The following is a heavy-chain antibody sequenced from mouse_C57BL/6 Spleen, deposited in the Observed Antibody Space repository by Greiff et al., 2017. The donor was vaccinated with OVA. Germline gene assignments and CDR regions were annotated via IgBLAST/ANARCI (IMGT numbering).Heavy chain of an antibody. V-gene: IGHV5-6*01. D-gene: IGHD2-1*01. J-gene: IGHJ1*03. Sequence: VQLKESGGDLVKPGGSLKLSCAASGFTFSSYGMSWVRQTPDKRLEWVATISSGGSYTYYPDSVKGRFTISRDNAKNTLYLQMSSLKSEDTAMYYCARHGIYYGQGYFDVWGTGTTVTVSS. CDR3: ARHGIYYGQGYFDV. CDR1: GFTFSSYG. CDR2: ISSGGSYT.